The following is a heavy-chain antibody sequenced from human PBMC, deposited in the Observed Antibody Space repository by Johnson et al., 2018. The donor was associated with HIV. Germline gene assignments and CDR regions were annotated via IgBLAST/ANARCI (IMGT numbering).Heavy chain of an antibody. V-gene: IGHV3-15*01. Sequence: VQLVESGGGLVQPGGSLRLSCAASGFTFSNAWMSWVRQAPGKGLEWVGRIKRKTDGGTTDYAAPVKGRFTISRDDSKNTLYLQMNSLKTEDTAVYYCTTERGDPLIGADAFDIWGQGTMVTVSS. D-gene: IGHD3-16*01. CDR2: IKRKTDGGTT. J-gene: IGHJ3*02. CDR1: GFTFSNAW. CDR3: TTERGDPLIGADAFDI.